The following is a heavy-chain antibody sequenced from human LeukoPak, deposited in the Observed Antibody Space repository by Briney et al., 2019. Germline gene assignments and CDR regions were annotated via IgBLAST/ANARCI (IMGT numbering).Heavy chain of an antibody. CDR3: ARDNSMVRGVIITSPFDY. J-gene: IGHJ4*02. CDR1: GGTFSSYA. CDR2: IIPIFGTA. D-gene: IGHD3-10*01. Sequence: SVKVSCKASGGTFSSYAISWVRQAPGQGLERMGRIIPIFGTANYAQKFQGRVTITTDESTSTAYMELSSLRSEDTAVYYCARDNSMVRGVIITSPFDYWGQGTLVTVSS. V-gene: IGHV1-69*05.